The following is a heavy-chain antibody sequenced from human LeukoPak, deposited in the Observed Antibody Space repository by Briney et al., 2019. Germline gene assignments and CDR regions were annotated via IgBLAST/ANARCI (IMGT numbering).Heavy chain of an antibody. D-gene: IGHD5-18*01. CDR2: ISGTAFST. J-gene: IGHJ4*02. V-gene: IGHV3-23*01. Sequence: GGSLRLSCAASGFTFSSYGMGWVRQAPGKGLEWVSLISGTAFSTYYADSVRGRFTISRDNSKNTLYLQMNSLRAEDTAVYYCARDLSGIAGYTYGRGIDYWGQGTLVTVSS. CDR3: ARDLSGIAGYTYGRGIDY. CDR1: GFTFSSYG.